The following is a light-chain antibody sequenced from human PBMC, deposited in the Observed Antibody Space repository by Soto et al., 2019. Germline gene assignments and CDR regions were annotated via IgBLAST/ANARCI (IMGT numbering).Light chain of an antibody. CDR3: GSYGGSNIWV. J-gene: IGLJ3*02. Sequence: QSVLTQPPSASGSPGQSVTISCTGTSSDVGGYNYVAWYQQHPGKAPKLMIYEVSKRPSGVPDRFSGSKSGSTASLTVSGLQAEDEADYYCGSYGGSNIWVFGGGTQLTVL. CDR2: EVS. CDR1: SSDVGGYNY. V-gene: IGLV2-8*01.